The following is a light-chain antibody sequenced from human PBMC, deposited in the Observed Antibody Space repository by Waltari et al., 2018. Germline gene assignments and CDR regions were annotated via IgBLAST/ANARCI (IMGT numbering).Light chain of an antibody. V-gene: IGKV3-20*01. CDR3: QQYANSPRT. Sequence: EIVLTQSPGTLSLSPGDRATLSCRASPSVSSNNLAWYQQKPGQAPRLLTYAASSRATGITDRFSGSGAGTDFTLTISRGEPEDFAVYYCQQYANSPRTFGQGTKVEIK. CDR2: AAS. J-gene: IGKJ1*01. CDR1: PSVSSNN.